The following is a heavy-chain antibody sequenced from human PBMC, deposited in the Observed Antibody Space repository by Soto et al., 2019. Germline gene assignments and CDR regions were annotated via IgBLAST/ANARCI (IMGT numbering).Heavy chain of an antibody. V-gene: IGHV3-7*01. CDR1: GFTFSGYW. J-gene: IGHJ6*03. D-gene: IGHD3-10*01. CDR2: IKQDGSEK. Sequence: GGSLRLSCAASGFTFSGYWMSWVRQAPGKGLQWVANIKQDGSEKDYVDSVKGRFTISRDNAKNSLYLQMNSLRAEDTALYYCARVLRWFINQPGGYYYYMDVWGKGTTVTVSS. CDR3: ARVLRWFINQPGGYYYYMDV.